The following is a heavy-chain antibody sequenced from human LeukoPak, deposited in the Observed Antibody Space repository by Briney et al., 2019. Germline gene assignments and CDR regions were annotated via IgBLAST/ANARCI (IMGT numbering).Heavy chain of an antibody. Sequence: SETLSLTCTVSGGSISSYYWSWIRQPAGKGLEWIGRIYTSGSTNYNPSLKSRVTISVDTSKNQFSLKLSSVTAADTAVYYCARSWGPRYCSSTSCYRSLQIFDYWGQGTLVTVSS. V-gene: IGHV4-4*07. D-gene: IGHD2-2*01. CDR1: GGSISSYY. J-gene: IGHJ4*02. CDR3: ARSWGPRYCSSTSCYRSLQIFDY. CDR2: IYTSGST.